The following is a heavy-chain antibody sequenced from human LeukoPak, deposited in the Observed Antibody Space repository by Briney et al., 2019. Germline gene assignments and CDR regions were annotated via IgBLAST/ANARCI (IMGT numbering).Heavy chain of an antibody. V-gene: IGHV3-30*01. Sequence: GRPLRLSCAASGFTLSGYAMYWVRQAPGKGLEWVAVISYDGSYKYYADSVKGRFTISRDNSKNTLYLQMNSLRGEDTAVYYCARGAPPDYWGQGTLVTVSS. CDR3: ARGAPPDY. CDR1: GFTLSGYA. J-gene: IGHJ4*02. CDR2: ISYDGSYK.